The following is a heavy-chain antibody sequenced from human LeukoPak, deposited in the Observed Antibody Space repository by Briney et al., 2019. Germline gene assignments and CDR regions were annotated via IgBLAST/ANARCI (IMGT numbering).Heavy chain of an antibody. CDR2: VSYSGST. CDR3: ARHLAVAGAIDY. Sequence: SETLSLTCTVSGGSISSTTYYWGWIRQPPGKGLEWIGRVSYSGSTYYNPSLRSRVTIFVDTSKKHFSLQLTSVTAADTAVYYCARHLAVAGAIDYWGQGTLVTVSS. V-gene: IGHV4-39*01. J-gene: IGHJ4*02. CDR1: GGSISSTTYY. D-gene: IGHD6-19*01.